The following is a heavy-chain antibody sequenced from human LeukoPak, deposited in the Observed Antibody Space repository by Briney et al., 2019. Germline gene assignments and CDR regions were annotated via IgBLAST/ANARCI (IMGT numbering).Heavy chain of an antibody. CDR3: ARGWAIAVAGILVPGPFDY. CDR2: IWYDGSTK. V-gene: IGHV3-33*01. Sequence: GRSLRLSCAASGFTFSSYGMHWVRQAPGKGLEWVAVIWYDGSTKYYADSVKGRFTITRDNSKNTLYLQMNSLRAEDTAVYYCARGWAIAVAGILVPGPFDYWGQGTLVTVSS. J-gene: IGHJ4*02. CDR1: GFTFSSYG. D-gene: IGHD6-19*01.